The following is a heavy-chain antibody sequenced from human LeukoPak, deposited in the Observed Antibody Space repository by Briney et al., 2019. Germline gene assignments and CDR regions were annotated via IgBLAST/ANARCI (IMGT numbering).Heavy chain of an antibody. CDR2: IYHSGST. J-gene: IGHJ4*02. Sequence: SSETLSLTCAVSGYSISSGYYWGWIRQPPGKGLEWIGSIYHSGSTYYNPSLKSRVTISVDTSKIHFSLKLSSVTAADTAVYFCARDRSAIYYDSSGYYPKDYFDYWGQGTLVTVSS. D-gene: IGHD3-22*01. CDR3: ARDRSAIYYDSSGYYPKDYFDY. CDR1: GYSISSGYY. V-gene: IGHV4-38-2*02.